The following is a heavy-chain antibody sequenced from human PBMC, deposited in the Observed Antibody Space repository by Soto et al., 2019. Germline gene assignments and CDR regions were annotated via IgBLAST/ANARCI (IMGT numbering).Heavy chain of an antibody. CDR3: AKDPYSRGWYWVNWFGH. V-gene: IGHV3-23*01. D-gene: IGHD6-19*01. J-gene: IGHJ5*02. CDR1: GFTLWSSS. CDR2: ISGSGGST. Sequence: SWIRSGAPAGFTLWSSSMILFLLDREHGLEWVSAISGSGGSTYYADSVKGRFTISRDNSKNTLYLQMNSLRAEDTAVYYWAKDPYSRGWYWVNWFGHRGQG.